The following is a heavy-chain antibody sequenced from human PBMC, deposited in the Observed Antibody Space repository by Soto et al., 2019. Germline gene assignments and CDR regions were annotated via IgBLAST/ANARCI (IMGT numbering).Heavy chain of an antibody. CDR3: MLGSGWKDFDY. Sequence: ASVKVSCKASGYTFTSYGISWVRQAPGQGLEWMGWISTSNGDAGYAQKLQGRVTMTTDTSKNQFSLKLSSVTAADTAVYYCMLGSGWKDFDYWGQGTLVTVSS. CDR2: ISTSNGDA. J-gene: IGHJ4*02. D-gene: IGHD3-22*01. CDR1: GYTFTSYG. V-gene: IGHV1-18*01.